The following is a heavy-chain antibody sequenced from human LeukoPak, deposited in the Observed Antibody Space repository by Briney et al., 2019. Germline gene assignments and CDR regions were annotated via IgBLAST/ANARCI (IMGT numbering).Heavy chain of an antibody. CDR1: GYTFTGYY. CDR2: INPNSGGT. D-gene: IGHD3-22*01. J-gene: IGHJ4*02. V-gene: IGHV1-2*02. Sequence: EASVKVSCTASGYTFTGYYMHWVRQAPGQGLEWMGWINPNSGGTNYAQKFQGRVTMTRDTSISTAYMELSRLRSDDTAVYYCAREGGYSYGYYDSSGYSLDYWGQGTLVTVS. CDR3: AREGGYSYGYYDSSGYSLDY.